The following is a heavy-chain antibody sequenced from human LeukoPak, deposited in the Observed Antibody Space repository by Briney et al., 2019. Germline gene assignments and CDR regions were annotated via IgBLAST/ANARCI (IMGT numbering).Heavy chain of an antibody. D-gene: IGHD6-19*01. Sequence: ASVKVSCKASGYTFIGYYMHWVRQAPGQGLEWMGWINPNSGGTNYAQKFQGRVTMTRDTSISTAYMELSRLRSDDTAVYYCARGYSSGRSYFDYWGQGTLVTVSS. CDR2: INPNSGGT. V-gene: IGHV1-2*02. CDR1: GYTFIGYY. CDR3: ARGYSSGRSYFDY. J-gene: IGHJ4*02.